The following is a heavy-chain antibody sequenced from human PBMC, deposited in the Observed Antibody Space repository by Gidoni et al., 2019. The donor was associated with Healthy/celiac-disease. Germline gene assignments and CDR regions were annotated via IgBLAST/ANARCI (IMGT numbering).Heavy chain of an antibody. CDR1: GSTLSDHY. V-gene: IGHV3-72*01. J-gene: IGHJ6*02. CDR3: ARVPRIYGMDV. Sequence: EVQLVESGGGLVQPGGSLRLSCAASGSTLSDHYMDWFRQAPGQGLEWVGRTRNKANSNTTEYAGSVKGRFTISRDDSKNSLYLQMNSLKTEDTAVYYCARVPRIYGMDVWGQGTTVTVSS. CDR2: TRNKANSNTT.